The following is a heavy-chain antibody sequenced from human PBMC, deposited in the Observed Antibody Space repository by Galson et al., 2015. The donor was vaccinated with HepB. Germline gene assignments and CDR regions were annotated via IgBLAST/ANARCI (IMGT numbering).Heavy chain of an antibody. Sequence: ETLSLTCTVSGGSISSSSYYWGWIRQPPGKGLEWIGSIYYSGSTYYNPSLKSRVTISVDTSKNQFSLKLSSVTAADTAVYYCARSQPTYSSSFWFDPWGQGTLVTVSS. CDR2: IYYSGST. D-gene: IGHD6-13*01. CDR3: ARSQPTYSSSFWFDP. J-gene: IGHJ5*02. CDR1: GGSISSSSYY. V-gene: IGHV4-39*01.